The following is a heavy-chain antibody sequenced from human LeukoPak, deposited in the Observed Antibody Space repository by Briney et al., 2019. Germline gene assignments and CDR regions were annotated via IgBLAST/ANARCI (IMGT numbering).Heavy chain of an antibody. J-gene: IGHJ5*02. CDR2: MYYSGSSGST. Sequence: SETLSLTCTVSGXSISSYYRSWIRQPPGKGLESLAYMYYSGSSGSTNYSPSLKSRVTISVDTSKNQFSLKLTSVTAADTAVYHCARGGGDSYGHNWFDPWGQGTLVTVSS. V-gene: IGHV4-59*01. CDR3: ARGGGDSYGHNWFDP. D-gene: IGHD5-18*01. CDR1: GXSISSYY.